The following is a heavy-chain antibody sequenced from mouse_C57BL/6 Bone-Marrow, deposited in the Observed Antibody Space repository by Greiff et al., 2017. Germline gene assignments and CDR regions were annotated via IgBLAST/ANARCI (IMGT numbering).Heavy chain of an antibody. D-gene: IGHD1-1*01. Sequence: QVQLQQPGAELVMPGASVKLSCKASGYTFTSYWMHWVKQRPGQGLEWIGELDPSDSYTNYNQKFKGKSTLTVDKSSSTAYMQLSSLTSEDSAVYYCASHYYGSSYWYFDVWGTGTTVTVSS. J-gene: IGHJ1*03. CDR3: ASHYYGSSYWYFDV. CDR2: LDPSDSYT. CDR1: GYTFTSYW. V-gene: IGHV1-69*01.